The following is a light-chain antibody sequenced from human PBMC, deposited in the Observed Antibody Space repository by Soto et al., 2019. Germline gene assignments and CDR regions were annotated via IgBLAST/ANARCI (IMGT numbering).Light chain of an antibody. CDR2: EVS. CDR1: QSLMHSDGNTY. Sequence: DVVMTQSPLSLPVTLGQPASISCRSSQSLMHSDGNTYLNWLQQRPGQSPRRLIYEVSDRDSGVPDSFSGSGSGTDFTLKISRVEAEDVGVYYCMQGTHWPWTFGQGTEVEIK. CDR3: MQGTHWPWT. V-gene: IGKV2-30*02. J-gene: IGKJ1*01.